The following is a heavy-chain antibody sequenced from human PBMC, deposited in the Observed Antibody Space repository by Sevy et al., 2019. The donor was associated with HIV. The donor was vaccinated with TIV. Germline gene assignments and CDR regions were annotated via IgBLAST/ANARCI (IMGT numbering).Heavy chain of an antibody. V-gene: IGHV1-18*01. CDR2: ISAYNGNT. CDR3: ARDQISNYCSSTSCQRPDY. J-gene: IGHJ4*02. D-gene: IGHD2-2*01. Sequence: ASVKVSCKASGYTFTSYGISWVRQAPGQGLEWMGWISAYNGNTIYAQKLQGRVTMTTDTSTSTAYMELRSLRSDDTAVYYCARDQISNYCSSTSCQRPDYWGQGTLVTVSS. CDR1: GYTFTSYG.